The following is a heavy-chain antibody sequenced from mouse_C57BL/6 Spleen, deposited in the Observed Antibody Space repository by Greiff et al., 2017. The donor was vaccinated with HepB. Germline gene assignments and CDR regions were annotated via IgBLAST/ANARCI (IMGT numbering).Heavy chain of an antibody. J-gene: IGHJ4*01. Sequence: QVQLKESGPELVKPGASVKISCKASGYAFSSSWMNWVKQRPGKGLEWIGRIYPGDGDTNYNGKFKGKATLTADKSSSTAYMQLSSLTSEDSAVYFCAREGQLTALYYYAMDYWGQGTSVTVSS. CDR1: GYAFSSSW. V-gene: IGHV1-82*01. D-gene: IGHD3-2*02. CDR3: AREGQLTALYYYAMDY. CDR2: IYPGDGDT.